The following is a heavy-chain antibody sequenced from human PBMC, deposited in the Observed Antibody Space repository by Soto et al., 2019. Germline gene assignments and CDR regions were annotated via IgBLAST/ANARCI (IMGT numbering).Heavy chain of an antibody. CDR1: GGTFSRYT. D-gene: IGHD3-22*01. Sequence: SVKVSCKASGGTFSRYTITWVRQAPGQGLEWMGGITPMFGTPNYAQKFQGRVTITADESTSTAYMELSSLRSEDTAMYYCARDGTLYDSSAYYYLYWGQGTLVTSPQ. V-gene: IGHV1-69*13. CDR2: ITPMFGTP. J-gene: IGHJ4*02. CDR3: ARDGTLYDSSAYYYLY.